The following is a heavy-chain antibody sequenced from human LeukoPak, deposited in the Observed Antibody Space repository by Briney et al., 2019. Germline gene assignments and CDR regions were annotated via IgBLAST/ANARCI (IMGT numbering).Heavy chain of an antibody. V-gene: IGHV4-34*01. Sequence: PSETLSLTCTVSGGSISSYYWSWIRQPPGKGLEWIGEINHSGSTNYNPSLKSRVTISVDTSKNQFSLKLSSVTAADTAVYYCAGEPLWLLWPRSFYFDYWGQGTLVTVSS. CDR3: AGEPLWLLWPRSFYFDY. CDR1: GGSISSYY. D-gene: IGHD5-18*01. CDR2: INHSGST. J-gene: IGHJ4*02.